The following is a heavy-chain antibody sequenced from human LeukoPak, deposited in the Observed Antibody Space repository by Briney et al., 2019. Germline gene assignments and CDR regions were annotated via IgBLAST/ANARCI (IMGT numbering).Heavy chain of an antibody. CDR1: GYSISSGYY. CDR2: IYHSGST. CDR3: ARHDRPSYSSSWYFDY. J-gene: IGHJ4*02. D-gene: IGHD6-13*01. V-gene: IGHV4-38-2*02. Sequence: SSETLSLTCTVSGYSISSGYYWGWIRQPPGKGLEWIANIYHSGSTYCNPSLKSRITISVDTSKNLFSLKLSSVTAADTAVYYCARHDRPSYSSSWYFDYWGQGTLVTVSS.